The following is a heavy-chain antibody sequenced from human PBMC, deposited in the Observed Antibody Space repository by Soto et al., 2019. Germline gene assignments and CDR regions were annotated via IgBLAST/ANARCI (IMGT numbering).Heavy chain of an antibody. J-gene: IGHJ6*02. CDR1: GFNFGAYA. CDR2: ISGSSSGT. D-gene: IGHD6-19*01. CDR3: AKDRSENFWVYYYAMDV. V-gene: IGHV3-23*01. Sequence: QPVGSLRLSCEASGFNFGAYAMSWVRQAPGKGLEWVSGISGSSSGTYYTDSVKGRFTISRDNSKNTVYLQMNSLRGEDTAVYYCAKDRSENFWVYYYAMDVWGQGTAVTVSS.